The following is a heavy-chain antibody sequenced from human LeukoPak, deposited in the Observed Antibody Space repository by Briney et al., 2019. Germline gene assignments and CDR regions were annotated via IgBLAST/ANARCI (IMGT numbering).Heavy chain of an antibody. D-gene: IGHD4-17*01. J-gene: IGHJ4*02. Sequence: PGRSLRLSCAASGFTFSSYAMHWVRQAPGKGLEWVAVISYDGSNKYYADSVKGRFTISRDNSKNTLYLQMNSLRAEDTAVYYCASPDDYGDNLYYFDYWGQGTLVTVSS. CDR3: ASPDDYGDNLYYFDY. V-gene: IGHV3-30*04. CDR1: GFTFSSYA. CDR2: ISYDGSNK.